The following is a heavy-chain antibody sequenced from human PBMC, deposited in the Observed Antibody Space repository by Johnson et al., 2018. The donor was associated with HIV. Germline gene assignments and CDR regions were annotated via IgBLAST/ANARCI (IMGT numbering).Heavy chain of an antibody. CDR3: ARDQAVGATSDAFDI. J-gene: IGHJ3*02. CDR2: ISWDGAST. V-gene: IGHV3-43*01. D-gene: IGHD1-26*01. Sequence: VQLVESGGGLVQPGGSLRLSCAASGFTFDDSTMHWVRQAPGKGLEWVSLISWDGASTHYADSVKGRFTISRDNFKNTLYPQMNSLRAEDTAVYYCARDQAVGATSDAFDIWGQWTMVTVSS. CDR1: GFTFDDST.